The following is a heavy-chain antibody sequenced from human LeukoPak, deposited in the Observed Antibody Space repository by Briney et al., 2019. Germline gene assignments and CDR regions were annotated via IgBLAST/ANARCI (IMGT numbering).Heavy chain of an antibody. D-gene: IGHD2-2*01. CDR3: AKGNTVVPPRERKPYYYYMDV. V-gene: IGHV3-66*01. Sequence: GGSLRLSRAAWGLTDSRNYMRWVRQAPAKGLEWVSVIYCGGSKYYADSVKGRLTISRDNSKNPLYLQMNSLRADDKAVYYCAKGNTVVPPRERKPYYYYMDVWGKGTTVTVSS. J-gene: IGHJ6*03. CDR2: IYCGGSK. CDR1: GLTDSRNY.